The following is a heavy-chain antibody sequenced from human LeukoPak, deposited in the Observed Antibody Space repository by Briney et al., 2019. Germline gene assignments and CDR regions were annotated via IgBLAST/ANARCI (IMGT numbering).Heavy chain of an antibody. V-gene: IGHV3-23*01. D-gene: IGHD2-8*01. Sequence: PGGSLRLSCAGSGFTFSSYAMSWVRQAPGKGLEWVSAISDTGATTYDADSVKGRVTISRDNSRSPMYLQMNSLRAEDTALYYCAKDTSIGRYCTNGVCSPFDYWGQGTLVTVSS. J-gene: IGHJ4*02. CDR2: ISDTGATT. CDR1: GFTFSSYA. CDR3: AKDTSIGRYCTNGVCSPFDY.